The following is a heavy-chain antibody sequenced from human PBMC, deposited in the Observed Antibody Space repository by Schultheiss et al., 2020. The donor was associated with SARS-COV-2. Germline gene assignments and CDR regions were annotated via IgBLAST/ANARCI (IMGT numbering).Heavy chain of an antibody. CDR2: ISGSGGST. D-gene: IGHD4-23*01. J-gene: IGHJ6*02. CDR3: ARAATVVKDYYYYGMDV. Sequence: GGSLRLSCAASGFTFSSYAMSWVRQAPGKGLEWVSAISGSGGSTYYADSVKGRFTISRDNSKNTLYLQMNSLRAEDTAVYYCARAATVVKDYYYYGMDVWGQGTTVTVSS. V-gene: IGHV3-23*01. CDR1: GFTFSSYA.